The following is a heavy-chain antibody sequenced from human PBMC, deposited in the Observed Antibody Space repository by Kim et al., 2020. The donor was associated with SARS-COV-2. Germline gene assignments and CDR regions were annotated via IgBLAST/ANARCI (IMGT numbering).Heavy chain of an antibody. Sequence: GGSLRLSCAASGFTFSSYALHWVRQAPGRGLEWVAFISYDGNNKYYTDFVQGRFTISRDNSKNTLYLQMDSLRAEDTAVYYCARESPSAFGAPEHWGQGTLVTVSS. CDR3: ARESPSAFGAPEH. CDR1: GFTFSSYA. J-gene: IGHJ1*01. CDR2: ISYDGNNK. V-gene: IGHV3-30-3*01. D-gene: IGHD3-10*01.